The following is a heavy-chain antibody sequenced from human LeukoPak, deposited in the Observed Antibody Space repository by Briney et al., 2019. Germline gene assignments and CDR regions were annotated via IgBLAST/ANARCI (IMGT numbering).Heavy chain of an antibody. J-gene: IGHJ4*02. CDR1: GFTLSSYS. CDR3: ARENFGIDS. CDR2: IDTDGRTT. V-gene: IGHV3-74*01. D-gene: IGHD1-14*01. Sequence: PGGSLRLSCAASGFTLSSYSMNWVRQAPGKGLVWVSHIDTDGRTTAYADSVKGRFTISRNNGRKTLYLQMNSLRVEDTAVYYCARENFGIDSWGQGTLVIVSS.